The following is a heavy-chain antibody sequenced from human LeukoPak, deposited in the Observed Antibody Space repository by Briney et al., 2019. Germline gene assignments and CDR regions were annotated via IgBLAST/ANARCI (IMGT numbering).Heavy chain of an antibody. CDR2: ISSSSSTI. CDR1: GFTFSSYS. CDR3: ARFRWGFGENWFDP. J-gene: IGHJ5*02. D-gene: IGHD2-21*01. Sequence: GGSLRLSCAASGFTFSSYSMNWVRQAPGKGLEWVSYISSSSSTIYYADSVKGRFTISRDNAKNSLYLQMNSLRAEDTAVYYCARFRWGFGENWFDPWGQGTLVTVSS. V-gene: IGHV3-48*04.